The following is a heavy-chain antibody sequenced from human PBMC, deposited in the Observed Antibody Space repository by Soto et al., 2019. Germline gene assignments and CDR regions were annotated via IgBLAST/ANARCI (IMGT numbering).Heavy chain of an antibody. CDR3: AKDSSGGWSGDAFDI. V-gene: IGHV3-23*01. J-gene: IGHJ3*02. CDR2: LVGSGGIT. D-gene: IGHD6-19*01. Sequence: GGSLRLSCAASGFTFRAYAMSWVRQAPGKGLQWVSGLVGSGGITYYADSVKGRFTISRDNSKNTLYLQMNSLRAEDTAVYYCAKDSSGGWSGDAFDIWGQGTMVTVSS. CDR1: GFTFRAYA.